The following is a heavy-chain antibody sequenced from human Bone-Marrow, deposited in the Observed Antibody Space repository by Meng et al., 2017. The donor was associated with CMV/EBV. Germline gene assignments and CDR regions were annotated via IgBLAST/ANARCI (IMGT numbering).Heavy chain of an antibody. Sequence: GESLKISCAASGFSLSSYSINWIRQAPGKGLEWVSCISSTSANIYYTDSVKGRFTISRDNAKNSVYLQMNSLRAEDTAMYYCAREGDDFWSGYRFDYWGQGTLVTVSS. V-gene: IGHV3-21*01. CDR2: ISSTSANI. D-gene: IGHD3-3*01. J-gene: IGHJ4*02. CDR1: GFSLSSYS. CDR3: AREGDDFWSGYRFDY.